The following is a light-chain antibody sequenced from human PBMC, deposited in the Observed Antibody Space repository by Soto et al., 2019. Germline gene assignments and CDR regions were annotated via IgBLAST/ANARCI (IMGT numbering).Light chain of an antibody. CDR2: RAS. Sequence: EIVLTQSPGTLSLSPGERATLSCRASQRVNSIYLAWYRQKPGQAPRPLIYRASGSCTGIPDRFSASGPGPIFPLTISRLEPEDFGVYYCQQHVSSGPLGQGTNVDIK. CDR1: QRVNSIY. V-gene: IGKV3-20*01. J-gene: IGKJ1*01. CDR3: QQHVSSGP.